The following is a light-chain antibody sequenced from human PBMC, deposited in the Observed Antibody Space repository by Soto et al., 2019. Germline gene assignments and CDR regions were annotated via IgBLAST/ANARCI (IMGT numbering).Light chain of an antibody. CDR1: SSDIGDYAY. Sequence: QSALTQPASVSGSPGHSIAISCTGNSSDIGDYAYVSWYQQHPGKVPKLIVFDVNYRPSGVSSRFSGSKSGNTASLTISGLQAEDEADYYCSSYTRTSSVIFGGGTKVTVL. V-gene: IGLV2-14*03. J-gene: IGLJ2*01. CDR2: DVN. CDR3: SSYTRTSSVI.